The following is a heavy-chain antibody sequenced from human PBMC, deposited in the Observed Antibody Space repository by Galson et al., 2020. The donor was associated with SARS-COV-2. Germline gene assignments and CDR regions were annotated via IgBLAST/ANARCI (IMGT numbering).Heavy chain of an antibody. CDR1: GFTFSSYE. J-gene: IGHJ3*02. D-gene: IGHD6-13*01. CDR2: ISSSGSTI. CDR3: ARDHSVAAGPFDS. Sequence: GGSLRLSCAASGFTFSSYEMNWVRQAPGKGLEWVSYISSSGSTIYYADAVKGRFTISRDNAKNSLYLQMNSLRAEDTAVYYCARDHSVAAGPFDSWGQGTMVTVSS. V-gene: IGHV3-48*03.